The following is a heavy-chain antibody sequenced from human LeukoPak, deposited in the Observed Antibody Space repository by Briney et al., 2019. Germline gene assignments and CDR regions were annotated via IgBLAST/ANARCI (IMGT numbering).Heavy chain of an antibody. Sequence: GGSLRFSCAASGFTFNNYGMHWVRQAPGKGLEWVAVSWFDGSNKYYTDSVKGRFTISRDNSKNTLYLQMNSLRAEDTAVYYCARDRGLYSGYDLSYFDYWGQGTLVTVPS. CDR1: GFTFNNYG. J-gene: IGHJ4*02. V-gene: IGHV3-33*01. CDR3: ARDRGLYSGYDLSYFDY. D-gene: IGHD5-12*01. CDR2: SWFDGSNK.